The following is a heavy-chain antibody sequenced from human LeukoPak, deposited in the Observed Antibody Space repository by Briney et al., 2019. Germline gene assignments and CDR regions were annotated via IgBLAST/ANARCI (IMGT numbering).Heavy chain of an antibody. V-gene: IGHV3-23*01. CDR3: AKDQVSSAY. D-gene: IGHD6-6*01. CDR1: GFTVSSNY. J-gene: IGHJ4*02. CDR2: ISGSGGST. Sequence: GGSLRLSCAASGFTVSSNYMNWVRQAPGKGLEWVSAISGSGGSTYYADSVKGRFTISRDNSKNTLYLQMNSLRAEDTAVYYCAKDQVSSAYWGQGTLVTVSS.